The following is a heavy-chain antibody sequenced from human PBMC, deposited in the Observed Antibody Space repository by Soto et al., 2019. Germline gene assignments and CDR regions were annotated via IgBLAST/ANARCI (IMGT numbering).Heavy chain of an antibody. CDR3: AREGGSYDSGGYLIRGAFDI. CDR2: IYFRGNT. D-gene: IGHD3-22*01. CDR1: GDSISRIDYY. J-gene: IGHJ3*02. V-gene: IGHV4-31*03. Sequence: QVQLQESGPGLVKPSQTLSLTCSVSGDSISRIDYYWTWIRQHPEKGLEWIGNIYFRGNTYYSPSLESRLTISVDTSKNQSSLKLTSVTAAATAVYYCAREGGSYDSGGYLIRGAFDIWGQGTMVTVSS.